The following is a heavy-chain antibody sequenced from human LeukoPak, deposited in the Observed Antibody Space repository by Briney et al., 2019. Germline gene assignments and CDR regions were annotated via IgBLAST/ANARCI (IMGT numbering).Heavy chain of an antibody. CDR1: GFTFSTYN. D-gene: IGHD2/OR15-2a*01. V-gene: IGHV3-21*01. J-gene: IGHJ4*02. Sequence: GGSLRLSCEASGFTFSTYNMNWVRQAPGKRLEWVSSITSSSSYAFYADSVKGRFTISRDNAKSSLYLQMNSLRAEDTAVYYCAQGSIRGDWGQGTLVTVSS. CDR3: AQGSIRGD. CDR2: ITSSSSYA.